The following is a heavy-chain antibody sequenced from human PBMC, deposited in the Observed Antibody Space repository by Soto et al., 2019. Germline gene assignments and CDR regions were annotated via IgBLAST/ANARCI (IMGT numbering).Heavy chain of an antibody. Sequence: GGSLRLSCAASGFTFSSYGMHWVRQAPGKGLEWVAVISYDGSNKYYADSVKGRFTISRDNSKNTLYLQMNSLRAEDTAVYYCAKVESGGSYYYYYGMDVWGQGTTVTVSS. J-gene: IGHJ6*02. D-gene: IGHD1-26*01. CDR1: GFTFSSYG. V-gene: IGHV3-30*18. CDR3: AKVESGGSYYYYYGMDV. CDR2: ISYDGSNK.